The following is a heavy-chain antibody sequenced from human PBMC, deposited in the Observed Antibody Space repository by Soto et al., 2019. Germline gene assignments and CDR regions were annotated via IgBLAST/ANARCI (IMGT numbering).Heavy chain of an antibody. CDR3: ARGSELWPY. Sequence: PSETLSLTCTVSVGSISSYYWSWIREPPGKGLEWIGYVYSSGRTSYNPSLRSRVTISGDTSNNQFSLDLSSVTAADTAVYYCARGSELWPYWGQGTLVTVSS. CDR2: VYSSGRT. V-gene: IGHV4-59*01. J-gene: IGHJ4*02. CDR1: VGSISSYY. D-gene: IGHD3-10*01.